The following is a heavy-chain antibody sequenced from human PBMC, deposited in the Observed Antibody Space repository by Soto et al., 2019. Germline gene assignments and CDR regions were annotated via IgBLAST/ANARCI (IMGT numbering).Heavy chain of an antibody. J-gene: IGHJ4*02. CDR1: GFTFSNYW. CDR3: ARDLGGGIAAAGSFDY. V-gene: IGHV3-74*01. D-gene: IGHD6-13*01. CDR2: INGDGSST. Sequence: GGSLRLSCAASGFTFSNYWMHWVRQAPGKGLVWVSRINGDGSSTSYADSVKGRFTISRDNAKNTLYLQMNSLRAEDTVVYYCARDLGGGIAAAGSFDYWGQGTLVTVS.